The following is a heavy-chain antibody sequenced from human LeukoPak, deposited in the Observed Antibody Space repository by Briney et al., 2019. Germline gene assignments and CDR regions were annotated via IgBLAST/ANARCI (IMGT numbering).Heavy chain of an antibody. Sequence: GGPLRLSCAASGFTLSSYAMSWVRQAPGKGLEEGSALSGGGRSPLSTDSVKGRLAISSDNSTITLYLQMSNLRAEDTAVYFCAKSSSGLGHNEDCDLWGRGTLVTVSS. CDR1: GFTLSSYA. CDR2: LSGGGRSP. V-gene: IGHV3-23*01. J-gene: IGHJ2*01. D-gene: IGHD2-8*01. CDR3: AKSSSGLGHNEDCDL.